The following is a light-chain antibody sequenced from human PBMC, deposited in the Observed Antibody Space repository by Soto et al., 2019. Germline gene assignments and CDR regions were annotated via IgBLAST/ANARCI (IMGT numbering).Light chain of an antibody. CDR1: SSDVGGYNY. J-gene: IGLJ2*01. CDR2: DVS. Sequence: QSVLTQPASVSGSPGQSITISCTGTSSDVGGYNYVSWYQQHPGKAPKLMIYDVSKRPSGVSNRYSGSKSGNTASLTISVRQAEDEADYYCSSYTSSSTVVFGGGTKLTVL. V-gene: IGLV2-14*01. CDR3: SSYTSSSTVV.